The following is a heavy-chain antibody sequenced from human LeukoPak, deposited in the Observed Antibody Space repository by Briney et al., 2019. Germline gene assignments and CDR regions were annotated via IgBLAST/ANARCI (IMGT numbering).Heavy chain of an antibody. CDR2: ISSSSSYI. D-gene: IGHD3-10*01. J-gene: IGHJ3*02. V-gene: IGHV3-21*01. CDR1: GFTYSHNG. CDR3: AREDGITPDAFDI. Sequence: PGGSLRLSCVASGFTYSHNGMHWVRQAPGKGLEWVSSISSSSSYIYYADSVKGRFTISRDNAKNSLYLQMNSLRAEDTAVYYCAREDGITPDAFDIWGQGTMVTVSS.